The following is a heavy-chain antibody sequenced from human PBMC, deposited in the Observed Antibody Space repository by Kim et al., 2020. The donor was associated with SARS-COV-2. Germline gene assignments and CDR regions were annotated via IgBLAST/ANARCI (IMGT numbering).Heavy chain of an antibody. D-gene: IGHD2-2*01. Sequence: SGPTLVKPTQTLTLTCTFSGFSLSTSGMCVSWIRQPPGKALEWLARIDWDDDKYYSTSLKTRLTISKDTSKNQVVLTMTNMDPVDTATYYCARDIVVVPAAETSYYYYGMDVWGQGTTVTVSS. CDR2: IDWDDDK. CDR3: ARDIVVVPAAETSYYYYGMDV. J-gene: IGHJ6*02. CDR1: GFSLSTSGMC. V-gene: IGHV2-70*11.